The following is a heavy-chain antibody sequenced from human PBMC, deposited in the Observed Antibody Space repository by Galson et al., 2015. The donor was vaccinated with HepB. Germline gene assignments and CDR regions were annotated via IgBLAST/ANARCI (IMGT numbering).Heavy chain of an antibody. V-gene: IGHV3-23*01. D-gene: IGHD3-10*01. Sequence: SLRLSCAASGFTFSSYAMSWVRQAPGKGLEWVSAISGSGGSTYYADSVKGRFTISRDNSKNTLYLQMNSLRAEDTAVYYCAVRTRVRGVTFQGYGMDVWGQGTTVTVSS. CDR1: GFTFSSYA. J-gene: IGHJ6*02. CDR2: ISGSGGST. CDR3: AVRTRVRGVTFQGYGMDV.